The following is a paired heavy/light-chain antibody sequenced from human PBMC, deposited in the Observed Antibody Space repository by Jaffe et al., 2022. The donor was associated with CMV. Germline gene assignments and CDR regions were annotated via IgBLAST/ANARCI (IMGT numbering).Heavy chain of an antibody. Sequence: EVQLVESGGGLVKPGGSLRLSCAASGFSFSTYSMTWVRQAPGKGLEWVSSISGSSSHIYYADSVKGRFTISRDNAKNSLYLQMNSLRVEDTAVYFCARYHSNSGQMYYFDYWGQGTLVTVSS. CDR3: ARYHSNSGQMYYFDY. V-gene: IGHV3-21*01. CDR1: GFSFSTYS. J-gene: IGHJ4*02. D-gene: IGHD3-22*01. CDR2: ISGSSSHI.
Light chain of an antibody. V-gene: IGKV1-5*03. CDR2: KAS. Sequence: DIQMTQSPSTLSASVGDRVTITCRASQSISNWLAWYQQKPGKAPKLLIYKASSLESGVPSRFSGSGSGTEFTLTISSLQPDDFATYHCQQYNSYPWTFGQGTKVDVK. CDR3: QQYNSYPWT. J-gene: IGKJ1*01. CDR1: QSISNW.